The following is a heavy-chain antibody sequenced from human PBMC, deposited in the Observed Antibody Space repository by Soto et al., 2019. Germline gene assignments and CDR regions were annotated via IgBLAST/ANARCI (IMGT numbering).Heavy chain of an antibody. CDR1: GYSISSGCF. J-gene: IGHJ4*02. CDR3: ARESYSGYHSYDY. Sequence: SETLSLTCAVSGYSISSGCFWGWIRQHPGKELDWIANMYHDENTNYNPSLKSRVTMSVDTSQNQFSRKLNSVTAADTAVYYCARESYSGYHSYDYWGQGILVMGSS. CDR2: MYHDENT. V-gene: IGHV4-38-2*02. D-gene: IGHD5-12*01.